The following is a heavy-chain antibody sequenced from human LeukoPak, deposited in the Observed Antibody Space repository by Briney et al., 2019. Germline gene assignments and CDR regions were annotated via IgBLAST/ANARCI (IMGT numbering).Heavy chain of an antibody. D-gene: IGHD3-10*01. CDR2: IFYSGST. Sequence: SETLSLTCAVYGGSFSGYYWGWVRQPPGKGLEWIGNIFYSGSTYYSPSLKSRVTISLDTSRNQFSLKLDSVTAADTAVYYCAKSNGYGLVDIWGQGTMVTVSS. CDR3: AKSNGYGLVDI. J-gene: IGHJ3*02. V-gene: IGHV4-34*12. CDR1: GGSFSGYY.